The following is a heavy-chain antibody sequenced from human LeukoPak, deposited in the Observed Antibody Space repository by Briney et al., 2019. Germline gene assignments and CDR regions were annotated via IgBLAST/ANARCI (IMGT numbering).Heavy chain of an antibody. CDR1: GYTFTGYY. CDR2: INPNSGGT. Sequence: ASVKVSCKASGYTFTGYYMHWVRQAPGQGLEWMGWINPNSGGTNYAQKFQGRVTMTGDTSISTAYMELSRLRSDDTAVYYCARWTYYYGGAYYWGQGSPVTVSS. J-gene: IGHJ4*02. CDR3: ARWTYYYGGAYY. V-gene: IGHV1-2*02. D-gene: IGHD3-10*01.